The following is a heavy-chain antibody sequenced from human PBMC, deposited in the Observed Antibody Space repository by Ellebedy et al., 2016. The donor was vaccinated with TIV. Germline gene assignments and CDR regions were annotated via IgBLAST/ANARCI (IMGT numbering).Heavy chain of an antibody. Sequence: SETLSLTXAVYGGSFSGYYWSWIRQPPGKGLEWIGEINHSGSTNYNPSLKSRVTISVDTSKNQFSLKLSSVTAADTAVYYCARVRVVVIANHYCMDVWGKGTTVTVSS. V-gene: IGHV4-34*01. CDR1: GGSFSGYY. J-gene: IGHJ6*03. CDR2: INHSGST. CDR3: ARVRVVVIANHYCMDV. D-gene: IGHD2-21*01.